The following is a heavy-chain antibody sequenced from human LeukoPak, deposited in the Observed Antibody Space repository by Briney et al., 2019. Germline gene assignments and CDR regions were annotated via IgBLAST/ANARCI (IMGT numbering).Heavy chain of an antibody. CDR2: IYYSGTT. V-gene: IGHV4-59*01. CDR1: GGSISSYN. Sequence: SETLSLTCTVSGGSISSYNWSWIRQPPGKGLEWIGYIYYSGTTSYDPSLKSRVAISVDTSKNQFSLKLSSVTAGDTAVYYCARGPGSGTYWAFDYWGQGTLVTVSS. J-gene: IGHJ4*02. CDR3: ARGPGSGTYWAFDY. D-gene: IGHD1-26*01.